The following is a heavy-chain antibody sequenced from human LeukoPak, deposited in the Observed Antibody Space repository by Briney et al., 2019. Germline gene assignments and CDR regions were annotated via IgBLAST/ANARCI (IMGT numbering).Heavy chain of an antibody. D-gene: IGHD3-22*01. CDR1: GGSIFESTYY. CDR3: VRQASGYYPSYFDP. J-gene: IGHJ5*02. Sequence: SETLSLTCTASGGSIFESTYYWGWIRQAPGKGLEWIGSIFYSGNSFYTPSLKSRVTIFADTSKNQFSLKLTSVTAADTAVYYCVRQASGYYPSYFDPWGQETLVTVSS. CDR2: IFYSGNS. V-gene: IGHV4-39*01.